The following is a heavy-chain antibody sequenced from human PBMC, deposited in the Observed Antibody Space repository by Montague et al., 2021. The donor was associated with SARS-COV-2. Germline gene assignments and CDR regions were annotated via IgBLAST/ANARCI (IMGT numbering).Heavy chain of an antibody. Sequence: SLRLSCATSGFTFDNFGMVWVRQSPGKGLEWVAGINWNSDIIAYADSVKGRFTISRDNAKNSVYLQMNSPRAEDTALYYCAKDVWSGSYAWGYFDFWGQGTLVTVSS. V-gene: IGHV3-9*01. D-gene: IGHD3-3*01. CDR1: GFTFDNFG. J-gene: IGHJ4*02. CDR2: INWNSDII. CDR3: AKDVWSGSYAWGYFDF.